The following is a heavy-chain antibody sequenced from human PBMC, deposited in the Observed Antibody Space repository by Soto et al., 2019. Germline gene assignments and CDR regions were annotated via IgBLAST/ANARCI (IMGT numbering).Heavy chain of an antibody. CDR3: AKAIAAAGTIFFDY. J-gene: IGHJ4*02. CDR2: ISWNSGSI. D-gene: IGHD6-13*01. CDR1: GFTFDDYA. V-gene: IGHV3-9*01. Sequence: DVQLVESGGGLVQPGRSLRLSCAASGFTFDDYAMHWVRQAPGKGLEWVSGISWNSGSIGYADSVKGRFTISRDNAKNSLYLQMNSLRAEDTALYYCAKAIAAAGTIFFDYWGQGTLVTVSS.